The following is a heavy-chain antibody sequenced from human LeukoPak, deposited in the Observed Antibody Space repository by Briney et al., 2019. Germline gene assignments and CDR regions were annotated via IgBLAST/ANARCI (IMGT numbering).Heavy chain of an antibody. Sequence: PSETLSLICTVSGGSINSSSHYWGWFRQSPGKGLEWIGRIYYSGSTYYNPSLRSRGTISVDTSKNQFSLRLSSVTAADMTVYYCARHSVTIAAFDVWGQGTMVTVS. CDR2: IYYSGST. V-gene: IGHV4-39*01. CDR3: ARHSVTIAAFDV. J-gene: IGHJ3*01. CDR1: GGSINSSSHY. D-gene: IGHD4-17*01.